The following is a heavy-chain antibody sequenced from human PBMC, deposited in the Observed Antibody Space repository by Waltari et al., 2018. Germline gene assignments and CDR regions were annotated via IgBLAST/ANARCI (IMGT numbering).Heavy chain of an antibody. V-gene: IGHV3-74*01. Sequence: EVQLVESGGGLVQPGGSLRLSCAASGFGFSNYWMDWVRQVPGKGRVGVARTNKEGSGTAYADSVEGRLTISRDNAKSTLHLQMTSLTAEDTAVYYCVREKDLDGGCVFDYWGRGTLVTVSS. D-gene: IGHD3-16*01. J-gene: IGHJ4*02. CDR3: VREKDLDGGCVFDY. CDR2: TNKEGSGT. CDR1: GFGFSNYW.